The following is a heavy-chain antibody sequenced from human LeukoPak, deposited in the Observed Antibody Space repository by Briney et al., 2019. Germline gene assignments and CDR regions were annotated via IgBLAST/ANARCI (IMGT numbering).Heavy chain of an antibody. D-gene: IGHD2-21*01. Sequence: PGGSLRLSCAASGFTFSSYGMHWVRQAPGKGLEWVSYISSTGGTIYYADSMRGRFIISRDNAKNSLYLQMNSLRAEDTAVYYCARRKGALYSEFAFDMWGQGTMVTVSS. CDR1: GFTFSSYG. CDR3: ARRKGALYSEFAFDM. V-gene: IGHV3-48*04. J-gene: IGHJ3*02. CDR2: ISSTGGTI.